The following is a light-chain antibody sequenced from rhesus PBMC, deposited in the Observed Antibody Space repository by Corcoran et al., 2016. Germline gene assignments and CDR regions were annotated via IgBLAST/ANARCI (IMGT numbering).Light chain of an antibody. J-gene: IGKJ4*01. CDR1: QGISSY. CDR2: AAT. CDR3: QQYKSYPLT. V-gene: IGKV1-28*02. Sequence: DIQMTQSPSSLSASVGDTVTITCRASQGISSYLNWLQQKPGKALKVLIYAATTLQSGVPSRFSGSGSWTDFTLPISSLQPEDFATYYCQQYKSYPLTFGGGTKVEIK.